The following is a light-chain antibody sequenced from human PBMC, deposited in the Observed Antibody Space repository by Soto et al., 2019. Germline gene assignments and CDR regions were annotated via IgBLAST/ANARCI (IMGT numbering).Light chain of an antibody. V-gene: IGLV1-47*01. J-gene: IGLJ2*01. Sequence: QSVLTQPPSASGTPGQRVTISCSGSSSNIGSNYVFWYQHLPGTAPKLLIYRNNQRPSGVPDRFSGSKSGTSASVAISGLRSEDETDYYCAAWDDSLSGVVFGGGTKLTVL. CDR2: RNN. CDR1: SSNIGSNY. CDR3: AAWDDSLSGVV.